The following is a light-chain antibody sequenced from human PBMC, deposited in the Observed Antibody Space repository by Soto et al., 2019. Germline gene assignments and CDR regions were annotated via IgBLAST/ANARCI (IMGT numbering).Light chain of an antibody. V-gene: IGKV3-20*01. J-gene: IGKJ1*01. CDR3: QQYVSSPPSWT. Sequence: ETVLTQSPGTLSLSPGERATLSCRASQSVSSSYLAWYQQKPGQAPRLLIYGASSRATGFPDRFSGSGPGTHFPLTISRLEPEDFAVYYCQQYVSSPPSWTFGQGTKVEI. CDR1: QSVSSSY. CDR2: GAS.